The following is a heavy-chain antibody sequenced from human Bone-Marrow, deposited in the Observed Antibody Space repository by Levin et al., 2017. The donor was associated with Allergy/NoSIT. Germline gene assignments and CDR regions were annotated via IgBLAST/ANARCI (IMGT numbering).Heavy chain of an antibody. Sequence: GGSLRLSCTPSGFTFDYYAMSWFRQAPGKGLEWVGFIRGKAYGEAREYAASVKGRFSISTDESKSIAYLQMNSLKTEDTAIYYCSRAENNYGDYGTYGMDVWGQGTTVTVS. J-gene: IGHJ6*02. D-gene: IGHD4-17*01. V-gene: IGHV3-49*03. CDR2: IRGKAYGEAR. CDR3: SRAENNYGDYGTYGMDV. CDR1: GFTFDYYA.